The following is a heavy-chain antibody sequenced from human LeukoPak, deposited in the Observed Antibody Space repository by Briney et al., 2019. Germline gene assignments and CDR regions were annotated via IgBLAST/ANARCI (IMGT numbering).Heavy chain of an antibody. Sequence: GASVKVSYTASGSTFSVCYIHWLRRAPGQRVGWRGWFNPKSCGTKYTKKFQGRATRARYTSISTAYLELSRLRSDDTAAKYGARGPSVVLAARIDNWFDPWGQGTLVTVSS. V-gene: IGHV1-2*01. CDR2: FNPKSCGT. J-gene: IGHJ5*02. D-gene: IGHD2-2*01. CDR1: GSTFSVCY. CDR3: ARGPSVVLAARIDNWFDP.